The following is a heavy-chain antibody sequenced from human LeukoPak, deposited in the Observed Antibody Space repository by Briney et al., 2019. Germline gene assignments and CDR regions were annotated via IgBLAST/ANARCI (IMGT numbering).Heavy chain of an antibody. D-gene: IGHD3-10*01. CDR2: INHNGNVN. V-gene: IGHV3-7*03. CDR3: ARGDGSDV. Sequence: GGSLRLSCAASGFTFSSYWMNWARQAPGKGLEWVASINHNGNVNYYVDSVKGRFTISRDNAKNSLYLQMSNLRAEDTAVYFCARGDGSDVWGQGATVTVSS. J-gene: IGHJ6*02. CDR1: GFTFSSYW.